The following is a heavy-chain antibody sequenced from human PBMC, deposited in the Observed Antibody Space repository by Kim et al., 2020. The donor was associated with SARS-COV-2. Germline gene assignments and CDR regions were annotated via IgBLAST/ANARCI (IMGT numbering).Heavy chain of an antibody. CDR3: AKDPSIAAAGHNWFDP. J-gene: IGHJ5*02. D-gene: IGHD6-13*01. CDR1: GFTFSSYA. CDR2: ISDSGGST. V-gene: IGHV3-23*01. Sequence: GGSLRLSCAASGFTFSSYAMSWVRQAPGKGLEWVSAISDSGGSTYYADSVKGRFTISRDNSKNTLYLQMNSLRAEDTAVYYCAKDPSIAAAGHNWFDPWGQGTLVTVSS.